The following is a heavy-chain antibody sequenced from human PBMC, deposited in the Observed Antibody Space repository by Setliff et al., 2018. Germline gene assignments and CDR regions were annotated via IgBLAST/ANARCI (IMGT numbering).Heavy chain of an antibody. D-gene: IGHD3-22*01. CDR3: ARLKYYNSGTYWGNWDYYSNMDV. Sequence: SETLSPTCTVSGASMTGNHWRWIRQSPGQGLEWIGYSTHSGSTKYNPTLKSGVAITKVASKKQFSLERGSVTAADTAVYYCARLKYYNSGTYWGNWDYYSNMDVWGKGTTVTVSS. V-gene: IGHV4-59*01. J-gene: IGHJ6*03. CDR2: STHSGST. CDR1: GASMTGNH.